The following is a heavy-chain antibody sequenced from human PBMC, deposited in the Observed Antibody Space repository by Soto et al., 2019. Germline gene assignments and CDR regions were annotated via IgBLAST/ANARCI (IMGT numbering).Heavy chain of an antibody. CDR2: IYSSGNT. J-gene: IGHJ3*02. CDR3: VRDVESPGISGSWGAFDI. V-gene: IGHV4-4*07. Sequence: SETLSLTCTVSGGSIRNYFWTWIRQPAGKGLEWIGRIYSSGNTVYNASLKSRVTMSVDMSKNQFSLKLSSMTAADTAVYYCVRDVESPGISGSWGAFDIWGQETVVTVSS. D-gene: IGHD1-20*01. CDR1: GGSIRNYF.